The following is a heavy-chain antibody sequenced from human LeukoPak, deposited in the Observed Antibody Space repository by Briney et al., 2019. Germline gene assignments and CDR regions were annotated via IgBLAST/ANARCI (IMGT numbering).Heavy chain of an antibody. D-gene: IGHD3-22*01. J-gene: IGHJ4*02. V-gene: IGHV3-66*01. CDR2: IYSGGST. CDR3: ARGSVRYYYDSSGYYYFDY. Sequence: GGSLRLSCAASGFTVSSNYMSWVRQAPGKGLEWVSVIYSGGSTYYADSVKGRFTISRDNSKNTLYLQMNSLRAEDTAVYYCARGSVRYYYDSSGYYYFDYWGQGTLVTVSS. CDR1: GFTVSSNY.